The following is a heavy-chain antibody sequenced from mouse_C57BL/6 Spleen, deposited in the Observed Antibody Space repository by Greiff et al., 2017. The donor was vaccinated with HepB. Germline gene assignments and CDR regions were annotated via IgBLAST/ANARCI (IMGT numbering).Heavy chain of an antibody. CDR2: INPSNGGT. CDR1: GYTFTSYW. J-gene: IGHJ4*01. Sequence: QVQLKQPGTELVKPGASVKLSCKASGYTFTSYWMHWVKQRPGQGLEWIGNINPSNGGTNYNEKFKSKATLTVDKSSSTAYMQLSSLTSEDSAVYYCARTPSLSFYAMDYWGQGTSVTVSS. CDR3: ARTPSLSFYAMDY. D-gene: IGHD1-1*01. V-gene: IGHV1-53*01.